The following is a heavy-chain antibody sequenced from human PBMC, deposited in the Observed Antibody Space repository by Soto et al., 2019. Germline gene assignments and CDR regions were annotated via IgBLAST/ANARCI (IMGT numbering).Heavy chain of an antibody. CDR2: TYYGSKWYN. D-gene: IGHD3-10*01. J-gene: IGHJ6*02. V-gene: IGHV6-1*01. CDR1: GDSVSSNSAA. Sequence: SQTLSLTCAISGDSVSSNSAAWNWIRQSPSRGLEWLGRTYYGSKWYNDYAVSVKSRITINPDTSKNQFSLQLNSVTPEDTAVYYCARDLAYYGSGSYYYGMDVWGQGTTVTVSS. CDR3: ARDLAYYGSGSYYYGMDV.